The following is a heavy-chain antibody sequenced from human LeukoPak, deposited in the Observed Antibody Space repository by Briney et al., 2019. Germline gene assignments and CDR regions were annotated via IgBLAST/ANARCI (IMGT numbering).Heavy chain of an antibody. V-gene: IGHV4-34*01. Sequence: SETLSLTCAVYGGSFSGYYWSWIRQPPGKGLEWIGEINHSGSTNYNPSLKSRVTISVDPSKNQFSLKLSSVTAADTAVYYCAIGKTTEYREIPAAISGFVSWGQGTLVTVSS. CDR1: GGSFSGYY. CDR2: INHSGST. CDR3: AIGKTTEYREIPAAISGFVS. J-gene: IGHJ4*02. D-gene: IGHD2-2*01.